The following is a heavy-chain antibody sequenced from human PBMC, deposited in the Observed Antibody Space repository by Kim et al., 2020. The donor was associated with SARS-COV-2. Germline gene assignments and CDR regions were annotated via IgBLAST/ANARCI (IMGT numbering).Heavy chain of an antibody. CDR1: GGSFSGYY. Sequence: SETLSLTCAVYGGSFSGYYWSWIRQPPGKGLEWIGEINHSGSTNYNPSLKSRVTISVDMSKNQFSLKLSSVTAADTAVYYCARVSVGATMYYYYYMDVWGKGTTVTVSS. V-gene: IGHV4-34*01. D-gene: IGHD1-26*01. J-gene: IGHJ6*03. CDR2: INHSGST. CDR3: ARVSVGATMYYYYYMDV.